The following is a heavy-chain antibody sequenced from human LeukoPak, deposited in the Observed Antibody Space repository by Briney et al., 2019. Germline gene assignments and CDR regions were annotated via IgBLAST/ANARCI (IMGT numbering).Heavy chain of an antibody. J-gene: IGHJ4*02. CDR3: AKGRSRDLLSDFDY. V-gene: IGHV3-23*01. D-gene: IGHD2-15*01. CDR2: INSSGGST. CDR1: GFTFSSYA. Sequence: PGGSLRLTCAASGFTFSSYAMSWVRQAPEKGLEYVSGINSSGGSTYYTDSVKGRFTISRDNSKNTLYLQMNSLRAEDTAVYYCAKGRSRDLLSDFDYWGQGTLVTVSS.